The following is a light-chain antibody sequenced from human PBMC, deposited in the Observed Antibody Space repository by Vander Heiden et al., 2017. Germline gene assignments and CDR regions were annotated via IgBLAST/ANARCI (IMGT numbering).Light chain of an antibody. V-gene: IGKV1-8*01. CDR1: QGISSY. CDR2: AAS. J-gene: IGKJ3*01. CDR3: QQYDSYTFT. Sequence: GDRVTITCRASQGISSYLAWYQQKPGKAPKLLIYAASTLQSGVPSRFSGSGSGTDFTLTISCLQSEDFATYYCQQYDSYTFTFGPGTKVDIK.